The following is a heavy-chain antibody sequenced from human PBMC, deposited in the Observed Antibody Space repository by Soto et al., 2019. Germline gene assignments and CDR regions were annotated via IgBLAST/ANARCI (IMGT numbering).Heavy chain of an antibody. J-gene: IGHJ4*02. CDR3: ARSYYDSSGYYYFDY. Sequence: GGSLRLSCAASGFTFSSYDMHCVRQATGKGLEWVSAIGTAGDPYYPGSVKGRFTISRENAKNSLYLQMNSLRAGDTAVYYCARSYYDSSGYYYFDYWGQGTLVTVSS. CDR2: IGTAGDP. CDR1: GFTFSSYD. V-gene: IGHV3-13*05. D-gene: IGHD3-22*01.